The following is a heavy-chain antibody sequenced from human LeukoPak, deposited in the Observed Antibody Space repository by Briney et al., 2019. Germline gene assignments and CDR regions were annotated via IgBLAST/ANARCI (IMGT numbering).Heavy chain of an antibody. J-gene: IGHJ5*02. CDR3: ARQWRDGDWFDP. V-gene: IGHV4-38-2*01. CDR1: GYSISSGYY. CDR2: IT. D-gene: IGHD6-19*01. Sequence: SETLSLTCAVSGYSISSGYYWGWIRQPPGKGLERIGSITYYNPSLKSRVTISVDTSKNQFSLKLSSVTAADTAVYYCARQWRDGDWFDPWGQGTLVTVSS.